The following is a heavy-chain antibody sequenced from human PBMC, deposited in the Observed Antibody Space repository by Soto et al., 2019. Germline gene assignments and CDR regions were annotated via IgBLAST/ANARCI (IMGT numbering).Heavy chain of an antibody. D-gene: IGHD2-2*02. CDR1: GDTFTGYT. Sequence: QVQLEQSGAEVKKPGSSVKVSCKASGDTFTGYTVTWVRQAPGQGLEWVGRIIPMLGASNYALRLQGRVSIMADKSTGTDYLDVWVLLSEDTAVYYCARSRGSCYTEFDDSGQGTLVPVSS. J-gene: IGHJ4*02. V-gene: IGHV1-69*08. CDR2: IIPMLGAS. CDR3: ARSRGSCYTEFDD.